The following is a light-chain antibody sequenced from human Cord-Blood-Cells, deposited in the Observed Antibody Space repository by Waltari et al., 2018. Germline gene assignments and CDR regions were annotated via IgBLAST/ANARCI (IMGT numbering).Light chain of an antibody. J-gene: IGLJ1*01. CDR3: SSYTSSSTYV. Sequence: QSALTQPASVSGSPGHSITISCTGTSSDLGGYNYVSWYQQHPGKAPKLMIYDVSTRPSGVSNRFSGSKSGNTASLTISGLQAEDEADYYCSSYTSSSTYVFGTGTKVTVL. CDR2: DVS. CDR1: SSDLGGYNY. V-gene: IGLV2-14*01.